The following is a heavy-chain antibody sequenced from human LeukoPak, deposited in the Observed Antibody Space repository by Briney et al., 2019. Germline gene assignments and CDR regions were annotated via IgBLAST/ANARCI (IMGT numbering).Heavy chain of an antibody. V-gene: IGHV3-30*02. CDR1: GFTFSSYG. Sequence: PGGSLRLSCAASGFTFSSYGMHWVRQAPGKGLEWVAFIRYDGSNKYYADSVKGRFTISRDNSKNTLYLQMNSLRAEDTAVYYCAKLTSASGAYGVDVWGQGTTVTVSS. CDR3: AKLTSASGAYGVDV. J-gene: IGHJ6*02. D-gene: IGHD3-10*01. CDR2: IRYDGSNK.